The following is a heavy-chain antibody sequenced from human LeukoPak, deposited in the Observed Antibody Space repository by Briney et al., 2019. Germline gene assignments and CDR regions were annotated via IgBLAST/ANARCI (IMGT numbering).Heavy chain of an antibody. Sequence: GRSLRLSCAASGFTFSSYAMHWVRQAPGKGLEWVAVISYDGSNKYYADSVKGRFTISRDNSKNTLYLQMNSLRAEDTAVYYCARGGYYDILTGSPGDYWGQGTLVTVSS. D-gene: IGHD3-9*01. CDR1: GFTFSSYA. J-gene: IGHJ4*02. CDR2: ISYDGSNK. CDR3: ARGGYYDILTGSPGDY. V-gene: IGHV3-30-3*01.